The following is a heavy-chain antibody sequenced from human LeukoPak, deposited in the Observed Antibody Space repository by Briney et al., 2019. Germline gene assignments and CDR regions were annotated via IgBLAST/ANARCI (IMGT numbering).Heavy chain of an antibody. J-gene: IGHJ4*02. V-gene: IGHV3-30-3*01. CDR3: AREDHSNYNY. Sequence: GGSLRLSCAASGFTFSSYAMHWVRQAPGKGLEWVAVISYDGSNKYYADSVKGRFTISRDNSKNALYLQMNSLRAEDTAVYYCAREDHSNYNYWGQGTLVTVSS. CDR1: GFTFSSYA. CDR2: ISYDGSNK. D-gene: IGHD4-11*01.